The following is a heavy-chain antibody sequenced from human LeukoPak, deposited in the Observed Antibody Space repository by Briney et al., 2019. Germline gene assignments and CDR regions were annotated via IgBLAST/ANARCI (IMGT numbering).Heavy chain of an antibody. Sequence: SVKVSCKAAGYTFSTYDISWVRQATGQGREWMGGIIPIFGTANYAQKFQGRVTITADKSTSTAYMELSSLRSEDTAVYYCARDPYPLDYMDVWGKGTTVTVSS. CDR2: IIPIFGTA. CDR1: GYTFSTYD. J-gene: IGHJ6*03. CDR3: ARDPYPLDYMDV. V-gene: IGHV1-69*06.